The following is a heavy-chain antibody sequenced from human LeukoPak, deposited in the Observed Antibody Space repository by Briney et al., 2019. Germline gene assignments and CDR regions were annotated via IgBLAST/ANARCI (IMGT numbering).Heavy chain of an antibody. J-gene: IGHJ4*02. D-gene: IGHD3-10*01. CDR3: AVIWFGELLDIPVVDY. V-gene: IGHV1-2*02. CDR2: INPNSGGT. Sequence: APVKVSCKASGYTFTGYYMHWVRQAPGQGLEWMGWINPNSGGTNYAQKFQGRVTMTRDTSISTAYMELSRLRSDDTAVYYCAVIWFGELLDIPVVDYWGQGTLVTVSS. CDR1: GYTFTGYY.